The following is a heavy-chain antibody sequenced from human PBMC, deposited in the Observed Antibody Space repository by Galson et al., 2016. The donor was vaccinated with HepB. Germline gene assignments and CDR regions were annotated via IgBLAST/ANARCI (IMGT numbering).Heavy chain of an antibody. CDR1: GFTFSSDA. CDR3: AKEISVAGVNGLPSDY. Sequence: SLRLSCAASGFTFSSDAMSWVRQAPEKGLEWVSGISASGAGTYYADSVKGRFTISRDNFKNTLYLQMNSPRAEDTAVYYCAKEISVAGVNGLPSDYWGQGTLVTVSS. V-gene: IGHV3-23*01. D-gene: IGHD6-19*01. J-gene: IGHJ4*02. CDR2: ISASGAGT.